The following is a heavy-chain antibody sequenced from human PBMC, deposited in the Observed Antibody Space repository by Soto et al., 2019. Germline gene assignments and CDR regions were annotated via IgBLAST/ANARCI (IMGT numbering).Heavy chain of an antibody. CDR1: GASISRGGYY. CDR2: ISYRGTT. V-gene: IGHV4-31*03. D-gene: IGHD2-21*01. J-gene: IGHJ4*02. Sequence: QVQLQESGPGLVKPSQTLSLTCTVSGASISRGGYYWSWIRQQPGKGLEWIGYISYRGTTYYNPSLKSRVTISVDTSGNQFSLNLSFVSVADTAVYYCAREGSGEFVDYWGQGTLVTVSS. CDR3: AREGSGEFVDY.